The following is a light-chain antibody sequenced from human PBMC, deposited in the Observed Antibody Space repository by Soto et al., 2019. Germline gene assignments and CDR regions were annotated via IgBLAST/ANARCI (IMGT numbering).Light chain of an antibody. J-gene: IGLJ2*01. CDR1: SSNIGNNA. Sequence: QSVLTQPPSVSDAPRQRVTISCSGSSSNIGNNAVNWYQQLPGKAPKLLIYYDDLLPSGVSDRFSGSKSGTSASLAISGLQSEDEADYYCAAWDDSLNGVVFGGGTNLTVL. CDR2: YDD. CDR3: AAWDDSLNGVV. V-gene: IGLV1-36*01.